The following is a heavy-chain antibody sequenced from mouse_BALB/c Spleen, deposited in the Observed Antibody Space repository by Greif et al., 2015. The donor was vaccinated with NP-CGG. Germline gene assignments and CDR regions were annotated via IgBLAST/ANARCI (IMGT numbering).Heavy chain of an antibody. V-gene: IGHV1-69*02. CDR1: GYTFTSYW. J-gene: IGHJ4*01. D-gene: IGHD1-1*01. CDR2: IDPSDSYT. CDR3: ARGYGSRVRSAMDY. Sequence: VKLQESGAELVKPGASVKLSCKASGYTFTSYWMHWVKQRPGQGLEWIGEIDPSDSYTNYNQKFKGKATLTVDKSSSTAYMQLSSLTSEDSAVYYCARGYGSRVRSAMDYWGQGTSVTVSS.